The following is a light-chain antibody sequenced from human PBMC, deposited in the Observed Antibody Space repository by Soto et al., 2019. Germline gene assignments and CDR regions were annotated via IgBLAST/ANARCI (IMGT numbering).Light chain of an antibody. CDR3: TSHTTTSPPVL. Sequence: QSVLTQPASVSGSPGQSITISCTGTSSDVGAFHFVSWYQQHPGKAPKLMIYDFRHRPSGVSDRFSGSKSGNTASLTIYGLQAEDEADYYCTSHTTTSPPVLFGGGTKLPVL. CDR2: DFR. J-gene: IGLJ2*01. CDR1: SSDVGAFHF. V-gene: IGLV2-14*03.